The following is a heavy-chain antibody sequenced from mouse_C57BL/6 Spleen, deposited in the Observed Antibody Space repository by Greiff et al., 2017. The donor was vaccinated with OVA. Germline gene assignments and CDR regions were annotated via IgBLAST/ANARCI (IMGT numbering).Heavy chain of an antibody. CDR1: GYTFTSYW. D-gene: IGHD2-2*01. V-gene: IGHV1-50*01. J-gene: IGHJ1*03. CDR2: IDPSDSYT. CDR3: ARRVYYGYDLDWYFDV. Sequence: QVQLKQPGAELVKPGASVKLSCKASGYTFTSYWMQWVKQRPGQGLEWIGEIDPSDSYTNYNQKFKGKATLTVDTSSSTAYMQLSSLTSEDSAVYYCARRVYYGYDLDWYFDVWGTGTTVTVSS.